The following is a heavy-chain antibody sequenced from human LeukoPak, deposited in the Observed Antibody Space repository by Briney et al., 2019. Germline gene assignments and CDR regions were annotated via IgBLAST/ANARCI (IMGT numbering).Heavy chain of an antibody. CDR2: IIPILGIA. CDR3: ARDRIVPAAQYYYYGMDV. D-gene: IGHD2-2*01. V-gene: IGHV1-69*04. CDR1: GGTFSSYA. Sequence: SVKVSCKASGGTFSSYAISWVRQAPGQGLEWMGRIIPILGIANYAQKFQGRVTITAHKSTSTAYMELSSLRSEDTAVYYCARDRIVPAAQYYYYGMDVWGQGTTVTVSS. J-gene: IGHJ6*02.